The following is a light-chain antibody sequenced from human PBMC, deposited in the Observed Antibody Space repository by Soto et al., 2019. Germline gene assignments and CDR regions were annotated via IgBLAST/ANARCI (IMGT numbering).Light chain of an antibody. CDR1: QSVSTN. CDR3: QQYDNWPRT. J-gene: IGKJ1*01. V-gene: IGKV3-15*01. Sequence: MMMQSPATLSVSPGERAALSCRASQSVSTNLAWYQQKPGQAPRLPNHVASTRATGIPARTSASGSGTEFTLTISSLQSEDLAVYYCQQYDNWPRTFGQGTKVDI. CDR2: VAS.